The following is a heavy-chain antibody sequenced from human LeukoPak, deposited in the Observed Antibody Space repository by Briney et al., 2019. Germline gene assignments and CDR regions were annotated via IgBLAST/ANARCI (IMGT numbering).Heavy chain of an antibody. CDR1: GFTFSSYA. D-gene: IGHD6-19*01. V-gene: IGHV3-23*01. CDR3: TKDQGSSGYPTKFDF. J-gene: IGHJ4*02. CDR2: ISGTGGGI. Sequence: GGSLRLSCAASGFTFSSYAMTWVRQPPGKGLEWVSTISGTGGGIYYADFVKGRFTISRDNSKNTLYLQMNSLRAEDTAVYYCTKDQGSSGYPTKFDFWGLGTLVTVSS.